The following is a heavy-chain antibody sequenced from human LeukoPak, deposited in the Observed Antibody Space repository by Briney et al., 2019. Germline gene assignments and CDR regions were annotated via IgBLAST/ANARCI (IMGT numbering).Heavy chain of an antibody. CDR1: GFSFSSGGVG. J-gene: IGHJ3*02. CDR2: IYENDEK. D-gene: IGHD2-15*01. Sequence: SGPTLVNTTQTLTLTCTYSGFSFSSGGVGEGWIRQPPGGALEWLGVIYENDEKLYSSSLQNRLSITKDTSKNQVVLTMANMDPVDTATYYCAHRHRGVASDIWGQGTMVTVSS. CDR3: AHRHRGVASDI. V-gene: IGHV2-5*01.